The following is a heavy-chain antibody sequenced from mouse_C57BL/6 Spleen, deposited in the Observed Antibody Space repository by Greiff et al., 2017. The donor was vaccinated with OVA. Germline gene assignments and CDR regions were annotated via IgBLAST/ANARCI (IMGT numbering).Heavy chain of an antibody. D-gene: IGHD2-3*01. J-gene: IGHJ2*01. CDR1: GFSLTSYG. V-gene: IGHV2-2*01. Sequence: VQLVESGPGLVQPSQSLSITCTVSGFSLTSYGVHWVRQSPGKGLEWLGVIWSGGRTDYNAAFISRLSTSKYNSKSQGFFKMNRRQAGDTAIYYCARNRDDGYYIFYYWGQGTTLTVSS. CDR3: ARNRDDGYYIFYY. CDR2: IWSGGRT.